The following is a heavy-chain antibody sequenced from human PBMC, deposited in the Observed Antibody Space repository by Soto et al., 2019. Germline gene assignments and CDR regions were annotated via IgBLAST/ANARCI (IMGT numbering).Heavy chain of an antibody. V-gene: IGHV4-39*01. CDR2: IYYSGST. Sequence: QLQLQESGPGLVKPSETLSLTCTVSGGSISSSSYYWGWIRQPPGKGLEWIGSIYYSGSTYYNPSLKSRVTISVDTSKNQFSLKLSSVTAADTAVYYCAGMIVVVKYYYYYGMDVWGQGTTVTVSS. CDR3: AGMIVVVKYYYYYGMDV. D-gene: IGHD3-22*01. CDR1: GGSISSSSYY. J-gene: IGHJ6*02.